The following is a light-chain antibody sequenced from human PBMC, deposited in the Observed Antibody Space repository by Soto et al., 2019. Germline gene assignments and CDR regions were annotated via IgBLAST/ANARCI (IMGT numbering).Light chain of an antibody. Sequence: DIVMAQSPDSLAVSLGERAAINCKSSQSVFYSSNNKHYLAWYQQKPGQPPKLLIYWASTRESGVPDRFSGSGSGTDFTLTISSLQVEDVAVYYCQQYYSTPYTFGQGTKLEIK. CDR3: QQYYSTPYT. CDR1: QSVFYSSNNKHY. CDR2: WAS. V-gene: IGKV4-1*01. J-gene: IGKJ2*01.